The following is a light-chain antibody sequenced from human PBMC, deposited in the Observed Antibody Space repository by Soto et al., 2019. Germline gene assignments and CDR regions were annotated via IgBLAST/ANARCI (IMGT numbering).Light chain of an antibody. J-gene: IGKJ1*01. CDR2: AAS. Sequence: DFQMAQSPSSLSASLGSRVTITCRASQSISNYLDWYQQKPGKAPNLLIYAASSLQSGVPSRFSGSGSGTDFTLTISSLQPEDFATYYCQQRYSTPRTFGQGTKVDIK. V-gene: IGKV1-39*01. CDR3: QQRYSTPRT. CDR1: QSISNY.